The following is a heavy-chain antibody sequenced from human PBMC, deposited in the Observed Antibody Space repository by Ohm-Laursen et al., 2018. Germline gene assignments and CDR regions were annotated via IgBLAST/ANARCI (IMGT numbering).Heavy chain of an antibody. CDR1: GGSFSTYY. V-gene: IGHV4-59*08. CDR3: ARQRSGSTGMDV. Sequence: SETLSLTCTVSGGSFSTYYWSWIRQPPGKGLGWIGYVYYSGSTGYNPSLKSRVTMSVDTSKNQFSLKLSSVTAADTAVYYCARQRSGSTGMDVWGQGTTVIVSS. D-gene: IGHD3-10*01. CDR2: VYYSGST. J-gene: IGHJ6*02.